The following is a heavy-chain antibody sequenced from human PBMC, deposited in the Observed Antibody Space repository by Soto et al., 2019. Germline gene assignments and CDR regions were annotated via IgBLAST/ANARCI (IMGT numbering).Heavy chain of an antibody. CDR2: IYYSGSS. D-gene: IGHD3-16*01. CDR3: AWGGARWPGYFDS. V-gene: IGHV4-30-4*08. J-gene: IGHJ4*02. Sequence: PSETLSLTCSVSGGSISGDYYWSWIRQSPEKGLEWIVYIYYSGSSYSNPALQSQLRRSLDTSKNQFSLKLRSGTAADTAVYYCAWGGARWPGYFDSWGQGALVTVSS. CDR1: GGSISGDYY.